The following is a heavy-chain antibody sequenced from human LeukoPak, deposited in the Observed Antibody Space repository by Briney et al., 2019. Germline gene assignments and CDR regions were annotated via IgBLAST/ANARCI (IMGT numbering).Heavy chain of an antibody. CDR3: AKGSIVVITSYYFDY. J-gene: IGHJ4*02. Sequence: GGSLRLSCAASGFTFSSYGMHWVRQAPGKGLEWVAFIRYDGSNKYYADSVKGRFTISRDNSKNTLCLQMNSLRAEDTAVYYCAKGSIVVITSYYFDYWGQGTLVTVSS. V-gene: IGHV3-30*02. D-gene: IGHD3-22*01. CDR1: GFTFSSYG. CDR2: IRYDGSNK.